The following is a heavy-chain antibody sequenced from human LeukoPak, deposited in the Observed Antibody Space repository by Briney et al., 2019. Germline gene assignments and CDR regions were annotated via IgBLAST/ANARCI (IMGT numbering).Heavy chain of an antibody. J-gene: IGHJ4*02. Sequence: PSETLSLTCTVSGYSISSGYDWGWIRQPAGKGLEWIGRIYTSGSTNYNPSLKSRVTMSVDTSKNQFSLTLNSVTAADTAVYYCARGGVYCSGGRCHSLDYWGQGTPVTVSS. V-gene: IGHV4-4*07. CDR2: IYTSGST. CDR3: ARGGVYCSGGRCHSLDY. D-gene: IGHD2-15*01. CDR1: GYSISSGYD.